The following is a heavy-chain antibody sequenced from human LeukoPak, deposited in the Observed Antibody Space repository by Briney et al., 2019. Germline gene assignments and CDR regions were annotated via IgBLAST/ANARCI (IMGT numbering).Heavy chain of an antibody. J-gene: IGHJ4*02. Sequence: SETLSLTCTVSGGSISSNSYYWGWIRQPPGKGLEWIGSIYYSGSTYYNPSLKSRVTISVDTSKNQFSLKLSSVTAADTAVYYCAIATAAIDYWGQGTLVTVSS. D-gene: IGHD6-13*01. CDR2: IYYSGST. V-gene: IGHV4-39*01. CDR3: AIATAAIDY. CDR1: GGSISSNSYY.